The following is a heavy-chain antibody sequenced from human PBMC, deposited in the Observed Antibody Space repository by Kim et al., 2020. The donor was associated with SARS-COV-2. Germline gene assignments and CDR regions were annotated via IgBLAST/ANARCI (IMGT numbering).Heavy chain of an antibody. D-gene: IGHD6-19*01. Sequence: GGSLRLSCTSSGFTFNIFAMTWVRQAPWKGLEWLSTHGGGTEIYYANSVRGRFTISRDDSKNTLYLQMNSLRVDDTAIYYCARDSVAGNGRYDWLDPWGQGTLVTV. J-gene: IGHJ5*02. CDR2: HGGGTEI. CDR1: GFTFNIFA. V-gene: IGHV3-23*01. CDR3: ARDSVAGNGRYDWLDP.